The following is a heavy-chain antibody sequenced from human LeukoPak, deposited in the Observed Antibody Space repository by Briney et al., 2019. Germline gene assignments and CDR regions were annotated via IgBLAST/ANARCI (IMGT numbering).Heavy chain of an antibody. CDR3: ARATVYYYDSSGYYYWFDP. CDR2: IYYSGST. CDR1: GGSISSSSYY. V-gene: IGHV4-39*07. D-gene: IGHD3-22*01. Sequence: PSETLSLTCTVSGGSISSSSYYWGWIRQPPGKGLEWIGSIYYSGSTYYNPSLKSRVTISVDTSKNQFSLKLSSVTAADTAVYYCARATVYYYDSSGYYYWFDPWGQGTLVTVSS. J-gene: IGHJ5*02.